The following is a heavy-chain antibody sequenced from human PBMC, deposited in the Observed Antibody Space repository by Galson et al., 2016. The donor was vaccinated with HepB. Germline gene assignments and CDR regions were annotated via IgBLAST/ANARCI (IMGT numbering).Heavy chain of an antibody. Sequence: GSLRLSCAASGFTFSNYWMPWVRQAPGKGLVWVSHITIDGSTTTYADSVKGRFTISRDNAKNTLYLQMNSLRAEDTAEYYCARDLWRGGRIDYWGQGTLVTASS. V-gene: IGHV3-74*01. CDR1: GFTFSNYW. CDR2: ITIDGSTT. D-gene: IGHD4-23*01. CDR3: ARDLWRGGRIDY. J-gene: IGHJ4*02.